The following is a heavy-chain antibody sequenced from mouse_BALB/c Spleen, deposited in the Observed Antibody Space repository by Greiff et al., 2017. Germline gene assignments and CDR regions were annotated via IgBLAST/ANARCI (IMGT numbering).Heavy chain of an antibody. V-gene: IGHV2-9*02. D-gene: IGHD1-1*01. CDR1: GFSLTSYG. CDR2: IWAGGST. Sequence: QVQLQQSGPGLVAPSQSLSITCTVSGFSLTSYGVHWVRQPPGKGLEWLGVIWAGGSTNYNSALMSRLSISKDNSKSQVFLKMNSLQTDDTAMYYCARGGTTVVADWYFDVWGAGTTVTVSS. J-gene: IGHJ1*01. CDR3: ARGGTTVVADWYFDV.